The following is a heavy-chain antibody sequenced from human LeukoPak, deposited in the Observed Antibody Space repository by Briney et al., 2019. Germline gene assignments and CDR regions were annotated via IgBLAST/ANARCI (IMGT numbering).Heavy chain of an antibody. J-gene: IGHJ6*03. CDR3: AKHLGAAAGPTDYYYYMDV. Sequence: TGGSLRLSCAASGFTFSTYAMNWVRQAPGKGLEWVSASSGSGETTFYANSVKGRFTISRDNSKNTLYLQMNSLRAEDTAVYYCAKHLGAAAGPTDYYYYMDVWGKGTTVTVSS. V-gene: IGHV3-23*01. D-gene: IGHD6-13*01. CDR2: SSGSGETT. CDR1: GFTFSTYA.